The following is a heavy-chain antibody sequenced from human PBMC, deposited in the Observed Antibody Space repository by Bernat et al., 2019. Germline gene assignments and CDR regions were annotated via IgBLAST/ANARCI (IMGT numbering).Heavy chain of an antibody. Sequence: QVQLVQSGAEVKKPGSSVKVSCKASGGTFSSYAISWVRQAPGQGLEWMGRIIPILGIANYAQKFKGKVTITADKSTSTAYMELSSLRSEDTAVYYWAGRPNLVRGVPPEDDYWGQGTLVTVSS. CDR2: IIPILGIA. V-gene: IGHV1-69*04. J-gene: IGHJ4*02. CDR3: AGRPNLVRGVPPEDDY. D-gene: IGHD3-10*02. CDR1: GGTFSSYA.